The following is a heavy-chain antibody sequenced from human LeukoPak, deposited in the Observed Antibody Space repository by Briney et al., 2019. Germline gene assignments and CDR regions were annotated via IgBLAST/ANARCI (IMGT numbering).Heavy chain of an antibody. CDR1: GGSISSYY. V-gene: IGHV4-59*08. CDR3: ARRQILTGSWWYFDY. J-gene: IGHJ4*02. Sequence: PSETLSPTCTVSGGSISSYYWSWIRQPPGKGLEWIGYIYNSGSTNYNPSLKSRVTISVDTSKNQFSLSLSSVTAADTAVYYCARRQILTGSWWYFDYWGQGTLVTVSS. D-gene: IGHD3-9*01. CDR2: IYNSGST.